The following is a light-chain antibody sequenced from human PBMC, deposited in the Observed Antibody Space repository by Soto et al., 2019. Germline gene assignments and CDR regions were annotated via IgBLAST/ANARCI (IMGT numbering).Light chain of an antibody. CDR2: YDS. CDR3: QVWNSSSDHPV. J-gene: IGLJ2*01. V-gene: IGLV3-21*04. Sequence: SYELTQPPSVSVAPGKTASITCGGNNIGSYSVHWYQQKPGQAPVVVIYYDSDRPSGIPERFSGSNSGNTATLTISRVEAGDEADYYCQVWNSSSDHPVFGGGTKVTVL. CDR1: NIGSYS.